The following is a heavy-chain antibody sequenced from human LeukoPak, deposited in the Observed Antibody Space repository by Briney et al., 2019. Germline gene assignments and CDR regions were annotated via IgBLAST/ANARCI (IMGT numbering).Heavy chain of an antibody. J-gene: IGHJ6*03. Sequence: KPGGSLRLSCAASGFTFSDYYMSWIRQAPGKGLEWVSNISSSGSTIYYADSVKGRFTISRDNAKNSLYLQMNSLRAEDTAVYYCARDLGDYYYYYMDVWGKGTTVTVSS. V-gene: IGHV3-11*01. CDR2: ISSSGSTI. CDR3: ARDLGDYYYYYMDV. CDR1: GFTFSDYY.